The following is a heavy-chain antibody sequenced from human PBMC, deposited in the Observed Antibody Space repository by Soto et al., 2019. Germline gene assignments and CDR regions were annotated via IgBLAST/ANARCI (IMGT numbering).Heavy chain of an antibody. CDR1: GFTFTSYG. CDR3: ARNRRFLEWLDY. V-gene: IGHV3-33*01. CDR2: IWYDGSNK. D-gene: IGHD3-3*01. Sequence: QVQLVESGGGVVQPGRSLTLSCVASGFTFTSYGIHWVRQAPGKGLEWVAVIWYDGSNKYYGDSVKGRFSISRDNSKNTVFLQMNSPRAEDTAVYYCARNRRFLEWLDYWGQGTLVSVSS. J-gene: IGHJ4*02.